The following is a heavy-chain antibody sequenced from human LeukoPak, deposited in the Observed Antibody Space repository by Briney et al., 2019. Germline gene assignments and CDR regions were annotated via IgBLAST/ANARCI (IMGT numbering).Heavy chain of an antibody. J-gene: IGHJ4*02. CDR3: ARVGLSSSGDYSADY. CDR2: INPSGGST. V-gene: IGHV1-46*01. CDR1: GYTFTSYY. D-gene: IGHD3-22*01. Sequence: ASVKVSCKASGYTFTSYYMHWVRQAPGQGLEWMGIINPSGGSTSYAQKFQGRVTMTRDMSTSTVYMELSSLRSEDTAVYYCARVGLSSSGDYSADYWGQGTLVTVSS.